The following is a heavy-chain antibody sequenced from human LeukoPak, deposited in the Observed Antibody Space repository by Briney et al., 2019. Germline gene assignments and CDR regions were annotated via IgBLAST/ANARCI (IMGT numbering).Heavy chain of an antibody. CDR3: ARGSCTNGVCYFSY. D-gene: IGHD2-8*01. CDR2: ISSSGSTI. J-gene: IGHJ4*02. V-gene: IGHV3-48*04. CDR1: GFTFSSYW. Sequence: PGGSLRLSCAASGFTFSSYWMHWVRQAPGKGLEWVSYISSSGSTIYYADSVKGRFTISRDNAKNTLYLQMNSLRAEDTAVYYCARGSCTNGVCYFSYWGQGTRVTVSS.